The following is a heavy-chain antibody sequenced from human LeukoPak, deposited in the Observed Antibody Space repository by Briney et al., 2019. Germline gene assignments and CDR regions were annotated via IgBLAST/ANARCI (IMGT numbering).Heavy chain of an antibody. J-gene: IGHJ4*02. Sequence: ASVTVSCKASGYTLSNNGITWVRQAPGQGLEWMGWIAADNRKTYYAQNLQDRVTMTTDSSTNPAYMDLRSLRSDDTAVYYCARVYWNGGRAFDYWGQGTLDTVSS. CDR1: GYTLSNNG. V-gene: IGHV1-18*01. D-gene: IGHD1-1*01. CDR3: ARVYWNGGRAFDY. CDR2: IAADNRKT.